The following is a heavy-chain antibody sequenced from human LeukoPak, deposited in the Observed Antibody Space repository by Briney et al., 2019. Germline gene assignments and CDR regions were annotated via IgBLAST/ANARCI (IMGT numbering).Heavy chain of an antibody. Sequence: ASVKVSCKASGYTFTSYDINWVRQATGQGLEWMGWMNPNSGNTGYAQKFQGGVTMTRNTSISTAYMELRSLRSDDTAVYYCARGTFAASFDYWGQGTLVTVSS. J-gene: IGHJ4*02. V-gene: IGHV1-8*01. D-gene: IGHD2-15*01. CDR1: GYTFTSYD. CDR2: MNPNSGNT. CDR3: ARGTFAASFDY.